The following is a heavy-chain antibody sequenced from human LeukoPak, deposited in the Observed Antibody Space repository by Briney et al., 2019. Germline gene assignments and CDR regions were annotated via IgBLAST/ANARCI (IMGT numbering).Heavy chain of an antibody. V-gene: IGHV4-59*01. D-gene: IGHD6-13*01. CDR3: ARDRVIAAAALEFDY. J-gene: IGHJ4*02. CDR1: GGSISSYY. CDR2: IYYSGST. Sequence: SETLSLTCTVSGGSISSYYWSWIRQPPGKGLEWIGYIYYSGSTNYNPSLKSRVTISVDTSKNQFSLKLSSVTAADTAVYYCARDRVIAAAALEFDYWGQGTLVTVSS.